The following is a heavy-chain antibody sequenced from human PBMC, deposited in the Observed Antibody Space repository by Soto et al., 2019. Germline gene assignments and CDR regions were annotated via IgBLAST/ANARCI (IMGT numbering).Heavy chain of an antibody. J-gene: IGHJ6*02. CDR2: VRSSDGYT. Sequence: GASVKVSCKAYGYTFTDYFIHWVRQAPGQGLEWMGLVRSSDGYTVYAQVFQGRITMTRDTSTRTAYMEVRSLRPGDTGVYYCARGGYYYSSGSRNYHYSGMGVWGQGTSVTVSS. V-gene: IGHV1-46*01. CDR1: GYTFTDYF. D-gene: IGHD6-19*01. CDR3: ARGGYYYSSGSRNYHYSGMGV.